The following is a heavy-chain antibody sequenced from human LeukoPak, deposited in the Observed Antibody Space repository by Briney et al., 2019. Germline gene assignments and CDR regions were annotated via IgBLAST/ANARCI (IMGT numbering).Heavy chain of an antibody. CDR1: GDSFNSYS. D-gene: IGHD1-26*01. CDR3: ARLGRSRGSLPNSYYYMDI. CDR2: IIPMFGSA. J-gene: IGHJ6*03. V-gene: IGHV1-69*05. Sequence: GASVKVSCKASGDSFNSYSVSWVGQAARQERAGMGGIIPMFGSAKYEQKSQGRVTITTGQSTTIVYMELGSLSSEATAVYYSARLGRSRGSLPNSYYYMDIWGKGTTVSVSS.